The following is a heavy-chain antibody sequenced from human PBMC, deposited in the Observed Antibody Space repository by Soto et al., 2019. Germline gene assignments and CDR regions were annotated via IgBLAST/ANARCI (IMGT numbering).Heavy chain of an antibody. D-gene: IGHD5-12*01. V-gene: IGHV1-69*12. CDR3: VRVVAIPGYPDN. CDR2: IVPIVDTS. CDR1: GGTFSSYA. J-gene: IGHJ4*02. Sequence: QVQLVQSGAEVRQPASSVKVSCKTSGGTFSSYAISWVRQAPGQGLEWMGGIVPIVDTSTYAQKFQGRVTIPADESTSTGYMELSRLRSDDTAVYYCVRVVAIPGYPDNWGQGTLVTVSS.